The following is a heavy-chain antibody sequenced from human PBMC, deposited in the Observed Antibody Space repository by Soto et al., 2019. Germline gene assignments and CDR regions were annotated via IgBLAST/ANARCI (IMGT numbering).Heavy chain of an antibody. J-gene: IGHJ4*02. CDR1: GGSISIDGYY. CDR3: ARARGEYFDC. V-gene: IGHV4-31*03. CDR2: IFYSGST. D-gene: IGHD2-21*01. Sequence: QVQLQESGPGLVKPSQTLSLTCTVSGGSISIDGYYWSWIRQHPGKGLEWIGYIFYSGSTYYNPSLKSRVAISVDASKNQFAQKLSSVTAADTAVYYCARARGEYFDCWGQGTLVTVSS.